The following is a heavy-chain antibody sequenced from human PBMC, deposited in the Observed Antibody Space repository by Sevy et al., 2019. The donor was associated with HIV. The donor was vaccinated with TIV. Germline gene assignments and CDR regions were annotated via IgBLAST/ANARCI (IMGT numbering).Heavy chain of an antibody. J-gene: IGHJ6*02. CDR2: IYYSGST. D-gene: IGHD6-13*01. CDR3: AREGDSSGWFGSRYYYYGMDV. CDR1: GGSISSYY. Sequence: SETLSLTCTVSGGSISSYYWSWIRQPPGKGLEWIGYIYYSGSTNYNPSLKSRVTISVDTSKNQFSLKLSSVTAADTAVYYCAREGDSSGWFGSRYYYYGMDVWGQGTTVTVSS. V-gene: IGHV4-59*01.